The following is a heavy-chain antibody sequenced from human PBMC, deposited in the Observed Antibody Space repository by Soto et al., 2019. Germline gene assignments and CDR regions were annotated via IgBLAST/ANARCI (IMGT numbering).Heavy chain of an antibody. V-gene: IGHV3-74*01. Sequence: GGSLRLSCAASGFTFANSWMHWIRQAPGKGPEWVSRVTGDGHTIQYADSVEGRFTVSRDNAKNTLYLQMNSLRAEDTAVYYCATAEVDYWGPGTLVTVSS. CDR1: GFTFANSW. CDR2: VTGDGHTI. CDR3: ATAEVDY. J-gene: IGHJ4*02.